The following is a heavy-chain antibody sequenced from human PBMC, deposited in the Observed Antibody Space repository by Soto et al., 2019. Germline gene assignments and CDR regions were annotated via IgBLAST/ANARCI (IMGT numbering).Heavy chain of an antibody. V-gene: IGHV3-15*01. J-gene: IGHJ6*01. CDR1: GFTFSDAW. D-gene: IGHD3-10*01. CDR2: IKRKIDGETT. CDR3: VTERGGGMDV. Sequence: EVQLVESGGGMVMPGGSLRLSCAASGFTFSDAWMTWIRQAPGKGLQCVGRIKRKIDGETTDYAAPVKGRFTISRDDSKNTLYLQMNSLKVEDTALYCCVTERGGGMDVWGQGTTVTVFS.